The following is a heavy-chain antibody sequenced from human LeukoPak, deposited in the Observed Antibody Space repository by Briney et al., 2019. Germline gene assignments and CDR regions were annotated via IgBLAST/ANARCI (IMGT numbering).Heavy chain of an antibody. V-gene: IGHV3-53*01. CDR1: GFSVSNNY. Sequence: GGSLRLSCAASGFSVSNNYMSWVRQAPGKGLEWVSVIYSGGGTYYADSVKGRFTISRDNSKNMLYLQMSSLSAEDTAVYYCARDPGGYYYDSSGYRFDYWGQGTLVTVSS. CDR3: ARDPGGYYYDSSGYRFDY. D-gene: IGHD3-22*01. CDR2: IYSGGGT. J-gene: IGHJ4*02.